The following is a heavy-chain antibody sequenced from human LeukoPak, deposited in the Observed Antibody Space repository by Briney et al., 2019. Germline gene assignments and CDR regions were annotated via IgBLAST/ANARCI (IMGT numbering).Heavy chain of an antibody. CDR1: GYSFTSYW. D-gene: IGHD6-13*01. CDR2: IYPGDSDT. J-gene: IGHJ4*02. V-gene: IGHV5-51*01. CDR3: ARHEMTGIAAAGTVLNY. Sequence: NTGESLKISCKGSGYSFTSYWIGWVRQMPGKGLEWMGIIYPGDSDTRYSPSFQGQVTISADKSISTAYLQWSSLKASDTAMYYCARHEMTGIAAAGTVLNYWGQGTLVTVSS.